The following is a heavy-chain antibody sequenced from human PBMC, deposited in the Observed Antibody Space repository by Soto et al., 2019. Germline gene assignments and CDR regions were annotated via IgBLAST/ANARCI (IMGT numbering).Heavy chain of an antibody. CDR2: TYFRSKWYN. CDR1: GDSVSSNTAS. V-gene: IGHV6-1*01. Sequence: PSQTLSLTCAISGDSVSSNTASWNWIRQSPSRGLEWLGRTYFRSKWYNDYAVSVKSRIIINPDTSNNQFSLQLNSVTPEDTAVYFCAKGDNVGPKCGYAFDPWGRRIMGAVSS. CDR3: AKGDNVGPKCGYAFDP. D-gene: IGHD6-25*01. J-gene: IGHJ5*02.